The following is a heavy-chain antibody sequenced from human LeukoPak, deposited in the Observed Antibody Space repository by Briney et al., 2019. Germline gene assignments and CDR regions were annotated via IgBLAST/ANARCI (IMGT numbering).Heavy chain of an antibody. J-gene: IGHJ4*02. D-gene: IGHD6-19*01. CDR1: GFTFSSYG. CDR3: AKEARIAVAGTFDY. Sequence: GGSLRLSCAASGFTFSSYGMSWVRQAPGKGLEWVSGISGTGGSTYYADSVKGRFTIFRDNSKSTLSLQMNSLRAEDTAVYYCAKEARIAVAGTFDYWGQGTLVTVSS. CDR2: ISGTGGST. V-gene: IGHV3-23*01.